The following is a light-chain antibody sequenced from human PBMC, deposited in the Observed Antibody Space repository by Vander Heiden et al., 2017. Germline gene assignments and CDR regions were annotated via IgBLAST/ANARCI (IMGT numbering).Light chain of an antibody. J-gene: IGLJ1*01. CDR2: DVN. CDR3: CSYTSRSTLYV. V-gene: IGLV2-14*01. Sequence: QSALTQPASVAGSPGQSITISCTGSSGDIGSYPYVSWYQQHPGKAPKVIIYDVNHRPSGISNRFSGSRSGNTASLTISGLQAEDEADYYCCSYTSRSTLYVFGTGTKVTVL. CDR1: SGDIGSYPY.